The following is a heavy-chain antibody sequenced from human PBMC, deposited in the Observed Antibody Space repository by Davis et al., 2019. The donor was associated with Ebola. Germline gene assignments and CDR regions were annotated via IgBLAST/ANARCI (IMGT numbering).Heavy chain of an antibody. CDR3: ARELGGTGGYYYYGMDV. CDR1: GFTVSSNY. Sequence: PGGSLRLSCAASGFTVSSNYMSWVRQAPGKGLEWVSVIYSGGSTYYADSVKGRFTISRDNSKNTLYLQMNSLRAEDTAVYYCARELGGTGGYYYYGMDVWGQGTTVTVSS. V-gene: IGHV3-53*01. J-gene: IGHJ6*02. D-gene: IGHD3/OR15-3a*01. CDR2: IYSGGST.